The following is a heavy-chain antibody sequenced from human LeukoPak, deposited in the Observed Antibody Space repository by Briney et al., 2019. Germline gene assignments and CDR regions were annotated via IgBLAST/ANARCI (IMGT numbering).Heavy chain of an antibody. CDR1: GFTFADHA. J-gene: IGHJ6*02. V-gene: IGHV3-49*04. CDR2: ITSKRYGGTT. D-gene: IGHD5-12*01. CDR3: SRVASSVMDV. Sequence: PGGSLRLSCTASGFTFADHAMSWVRQAPGKGLEWVGFITSKRYGGTTEYAASAQGRFTISRDDSKSIAYLQINSLKTKDTAVYYCSRVASSVMDVWGQGTTVTVSS.